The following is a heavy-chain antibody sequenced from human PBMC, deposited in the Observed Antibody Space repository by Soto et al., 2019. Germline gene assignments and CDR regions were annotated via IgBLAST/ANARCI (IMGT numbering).Heavy chain of an antibody. CDR3: AKDRAVVAANDAFDI. J-gene: IGHJ3*02. D-gene: IGHD2-15*01. V-gene: IGHV3-30*18. Sequence: GGSLRLSGAASGFTLSSYGMHWVRQAPGKGLEWVAVISYDGSNKYYADSVKGRFTISRDNSKNTLYLQMNSLRAEDTAVYYCAKDRAVVAANDAFDIWGQGTMVT. CDR2: ISYDGSNK. CDR1: GFTLSSYG.